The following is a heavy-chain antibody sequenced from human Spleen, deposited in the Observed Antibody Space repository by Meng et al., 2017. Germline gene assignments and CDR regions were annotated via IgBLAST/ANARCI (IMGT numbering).Heavy chain of an antibody. CDR1: GYTFTHHG. D-gene: IGHD3-10*01. CDR2: FVDYRDT. V-gene: IGHV1-18*01. Sequence: QLQLVQSGAEVKKPGASVKVSCKASGYTFTHHGISWVRPAPGQGLEWMGWFVDYRDTYPAPKFQHRLTMTTDTLTNTVFMELTSLTPDDTAVYYCARGTPGRRYADYWGQGTLVTVSS. J-gene: IGHJ4*02. CDR3: ARGTPGRRYADY.